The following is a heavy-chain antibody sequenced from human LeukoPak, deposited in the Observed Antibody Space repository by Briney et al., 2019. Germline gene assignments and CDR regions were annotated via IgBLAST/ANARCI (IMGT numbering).Heavy chain of an antibody. V-gene: IGHV3-13*01. Sequence: GGSLRLACVASGFTFSNYDMHWVRQGTEKGLEWVSGIEIRGDTHYPDSVKGRFTISRENAKNSSYLQMNSLRVGDTAMYYCARAARFYGSTGAHAFDIWGQGTKVTVS. J-gene: IGHJ3*02. CDR3: ARAARFYGSTGAHAFDI. D-gene: IGHD2-8*02. CDR1: GFTFSNYD. CDR2: IEIRGDT.